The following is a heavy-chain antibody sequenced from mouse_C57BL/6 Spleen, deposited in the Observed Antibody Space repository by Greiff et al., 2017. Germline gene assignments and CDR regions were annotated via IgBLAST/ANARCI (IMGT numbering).Heavy chain of an antibody. CDR1: GFNIKDYY. J-gene: IGHJ1*03. CDR2: IDPEDGDT. V-gene: IGHV14-1*01. Sequence: EVQLQQSGAELVRPGASVKLSCTASGFNIKDYYMHWVKQRPDQGLEWIGRIDPEDGDTEYAPKFQGKATMTADTSSNTAYLQLSSLTSEDTAVXYCTRTTVVARYFDVWGTGTTVTVSS. D-gene: IGHD1-1*01. CDR3: TRTTVVARYFDV.